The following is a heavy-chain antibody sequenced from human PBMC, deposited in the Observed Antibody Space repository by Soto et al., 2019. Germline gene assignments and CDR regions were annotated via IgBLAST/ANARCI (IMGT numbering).Heavy chain of an antibody. J-gene: IGHJ4*02. Sequence: EVQVVESGGGLVQPGGSLRLFCAASRFTVSNNYMTWVRQAPGKGLEWVSLIYSRGGTDYADSVKGRFTISRDNSKNMVYLQMNSLRVEDTAVYYCARGGSGSQTVGYWGQGARVTVSS. CDR1: RFTVSNNY. D-gene: IGHD1-26*01. V-gene: IGHV3-66*01. CDR2: IYSRGGT. CDR3: ARGGSGSQTVGY.